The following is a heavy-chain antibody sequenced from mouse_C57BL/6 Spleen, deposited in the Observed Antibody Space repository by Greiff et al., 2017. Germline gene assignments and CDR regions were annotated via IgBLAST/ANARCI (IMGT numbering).Heavy chain of an antibody. CDR2: INPNNGGT. V-gene: IGHV1-26*01. J-gene: IGHJ4*01. CDR3: AYYGSSWRDAMDY. D-gene: IGHD1-1*01. CDR1: GYTFTDYY. Sequence: EVQLQQSGPELVKPGASVKISCKASGYTFTDYYMNWVKQSHGKSLEWIGDINPNNGGTSYNQKFKGKATLTVDKSSSTAYMELRSLTSEDSAVYYCAYYGSSWRDAMDYWGQGTSVTVSS.